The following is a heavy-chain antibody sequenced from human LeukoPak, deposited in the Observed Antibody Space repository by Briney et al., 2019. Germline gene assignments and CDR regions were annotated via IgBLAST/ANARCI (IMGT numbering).Heavy chain of an antibody. CDR2: IYSGST. CDR1: GGSISSSFFY. D-gene: IGHD3-10*01. J-gene: IGHJ5*02. V-gene: IGHV4-39*01. Sequence: KPSETLSLTCTVSGGSISSSFFYWGWIRQPPGKGLGWIGSIYSGSTYYNPSLKSRVTISVDTSKNQFSLKLSSVTAAVTAVYYCARSPMIRGVMGWFDPWGQGTLVTVSS. CDR3: ARSPMIRGVMGWFDP.